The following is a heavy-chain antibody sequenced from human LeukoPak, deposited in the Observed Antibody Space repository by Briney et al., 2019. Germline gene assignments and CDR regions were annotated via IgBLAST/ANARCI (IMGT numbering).Heavy chain of an antibody. CDR1: GGSFSGYY. J-gene: IGHJ4*02. V-gene: IGHV4-34*01. D-gene: IGHD4-17*01. Sequence: SETLSLTCAVYGGSFSGYYWGWIRQPPGKGLEWIGEINHSGSTNYNPSLKSRVTISVDTSKNQFSLKLSSVTAADTAVYYCARGPTTVTSTYNDYWGQGTLVTVSS. CDR2: INHSGST. CDR3: ARGPTTVTSTYNDY.